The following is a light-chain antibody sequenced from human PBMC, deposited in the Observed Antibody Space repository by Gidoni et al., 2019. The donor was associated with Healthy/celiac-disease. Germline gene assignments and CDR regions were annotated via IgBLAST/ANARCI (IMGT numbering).Light chain of an antibody. CDR2: GKN. CDR1: SLRSYY. Sequence: SSELPQDPAVSVALGQTVRLTCQGDSLRSYYASWYQQKPGQAPVLVIYGKNNRPSGIPDRFSGSSSGNTASLTITGAQAEDEADYYCNSRDSSGNLWVFGGGTKLTVL. CDR3: NSRDSSGNLWV. J-gene: IGLJ3*02. V-gene: IGLV3-19*01.